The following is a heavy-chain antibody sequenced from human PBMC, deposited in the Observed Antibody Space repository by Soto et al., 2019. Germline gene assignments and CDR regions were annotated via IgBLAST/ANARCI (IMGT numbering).Heavy chain of an antibody. J-gene: IGHJ4*02. D-gene: IGHD2-15*01. V-gene: IGHV4-61*05. Sequence: PSETLSLTCTVSGGSISSSSYYWIWIRQPPGKGLEWIGYIYYSGSTNYNPSLKSRVTISVDTSKNQFSLKLSSVTAADTAVYYCARRYGGTFDYWGQGTLVTVSS. CDR1: GGSISSSSYY. CDR2: IYYSGST. CDR3: ARRYGGTFDY.